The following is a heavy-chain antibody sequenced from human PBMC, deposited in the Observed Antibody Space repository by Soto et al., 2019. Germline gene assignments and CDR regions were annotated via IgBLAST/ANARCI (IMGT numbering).Heavy chain of an antibody. CDR2: IDPSDSYT. J-gene: IGHJ6*02. D-gene: IGHD1-26*01. V-gene: IGHV5-10-1*01. Sequence: GESLKIACKGSGYSFTSYWISWVRQMPGKGLEWIGRIDPSDSYTNYSPSFQGHVTISADKSISTAYLQCSSLKASETAMYYCARMIVGATTRYYRMAVWGQGTTVTVSS. CDR1: GYSFTSYW. CDR3: ARMIVGATTRYYRMAV.